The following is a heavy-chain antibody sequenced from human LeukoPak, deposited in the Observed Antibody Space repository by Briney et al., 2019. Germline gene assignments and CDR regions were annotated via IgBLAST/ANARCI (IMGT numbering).Heavy chain of an antibody. CDR1: GFTFSSYE. Sequence: GGSLRLSCAASGFTFSSYEMHWVRQAPGKGLEWVSYISSSSSTIYYADSMKGRFTISRDNANNSLYLQMNSLRAEDTAVYYCATQVRRYSSGRDYWGQGTLVTVSS. D-gene: IGHD6-19*01. V-gene: IGHV3-48*01. CDR3: ATQVRRYSSGRDY. CDR2: ISSSSSTI. J-gene: IGHJ4*02.